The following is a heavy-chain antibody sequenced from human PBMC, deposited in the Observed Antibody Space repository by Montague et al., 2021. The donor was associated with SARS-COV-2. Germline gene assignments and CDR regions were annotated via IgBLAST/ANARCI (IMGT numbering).Heavy chain of an antibody. CDR3: AIGPFRYFDWLLYWYFDL. J-gene: IGHJ2*01. CDR1: GGSISSYY. V-gene: IGHV4-59*01. CDR2: IYYSGST. Sequence: SETLSLTCTVSGGSISSYYWSWIRQPPGKGLEWIGYIYYSGSTNYNPSLKSRVTISVDTSKNQFSLKLSSVTAADTAVYYCAIGPFRYFDWLLYWYFDLWGRGTLVTVSS. D-gene: IGHD3-9*01.